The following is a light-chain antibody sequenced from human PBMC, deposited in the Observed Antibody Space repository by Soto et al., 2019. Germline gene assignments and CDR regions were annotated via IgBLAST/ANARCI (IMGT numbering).Light chain of an antibody. J-gene: IGKJ2*01. CDR1: QSVGSSY. V-gene: IGKV3-20*01. CDR2: GAS. CDR3: QQCGSSPNT. Sequence: EIVLTQSPDTLSLSPGERATLSCRASQSVGSSYLAWYQQKPGQAPRLLIYGASSRATGIPDRFSGSGSGTDFTLTISRLEPEDFAVYYCQQCGSSPNTFGQGTKLDIK.